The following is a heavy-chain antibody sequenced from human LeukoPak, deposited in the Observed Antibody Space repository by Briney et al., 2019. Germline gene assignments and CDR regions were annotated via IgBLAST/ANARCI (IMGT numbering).Heavy chain of an antibody. V-gene: IGHV3-23*01. D-gene: IGHD1-1*01. Sequence: GSLRLSCAASGFTFSSYAMSWVRQAPGKGLEWVSAISGSGGSTYYADSVKGRFTISRDTSKNTLYLQMSSLRAEDTALYYCARYDNGKDYFDYWGQGTLVTVSS. CDR1: GFTFSSYA. CDR2: ISGSGGST. J-gene: IGHJ4*02. CDR3: ARYDNGKDYFDY.